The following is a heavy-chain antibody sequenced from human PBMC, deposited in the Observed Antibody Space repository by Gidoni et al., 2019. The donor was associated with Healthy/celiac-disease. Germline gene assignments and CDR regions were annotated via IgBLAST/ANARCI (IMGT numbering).Heavy chain of an antibody. CDR1: GYTFTSYA. CDR3: ARVLPLVTTHIVVVTAIGVFDY. V-gene: IGHV1-3*01. Sequence: QVQLVQSGAEVKKPGASVKVSCKASGYTFTSYAMHWARQAPGQRLEWMGWINAGNGNTKYSQKFQGRVTITRDTSASTAYMELSSLRSEDTAVYYCARVLPLVTTHIVVVTAIGVFDYWGQGTLVTVSS. J-gene: IGHJ4*02. CDR2: INAGNGNT. D-gene: IGHD2-21*02.